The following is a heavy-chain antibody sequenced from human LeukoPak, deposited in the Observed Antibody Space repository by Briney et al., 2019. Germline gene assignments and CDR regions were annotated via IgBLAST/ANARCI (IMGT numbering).Heavy chain of an antibody. CDR1: GYSFTSYW. CDR3: ARLPLYCGGDCYYFDY. D-gene: IGHD2-21*02. CDR2: IYPGDSDT. J-gene: IGHJ4*02. Sequence: GESLKISCKGSGYSFTSYWIGWVRQMPGKGLEWMGIIYPGDSDTRYSPSFQGQVTISADKSISTAYLQWSSLKASDTAMYYCARLPLYCGGDCYYFDYWGQGTLDTVSS. V-gene: IGHV5-51*01.